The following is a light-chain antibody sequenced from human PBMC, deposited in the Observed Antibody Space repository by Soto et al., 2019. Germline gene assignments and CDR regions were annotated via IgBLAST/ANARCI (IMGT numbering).Light chain of an antibody. J-gene: IGLJ1*01. V-gene: IGLV1-44*01. CDR2: TND. CDR3: AVWDDSLNGHV. Sequence: PGQTVTISCSGSSSNIGTSSVHWYKHLPGTAPKPLIYTNDQRPSGVPDRFSGSKSGTSASLAISGLQSEDEADYYCAVWDDSLNGHVFGAGTKVTVL. CDR1: SSNIGTSS.